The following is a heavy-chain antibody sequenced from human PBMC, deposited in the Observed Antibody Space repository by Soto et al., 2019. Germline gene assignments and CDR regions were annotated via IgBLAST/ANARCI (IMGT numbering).Heavy chain of an antibody. D-gene: IGHD3-10*01. CDR3: ARDRTTWFNSVYYYYMDV. Sequence: GGSLRLSCAASGFTFSSYSMNWVRQAPGKGLEWVSSISSSSSYIYYADSVKGRFTISRDNAKNSLYLQMNSLRAEDTAVYYCARDRTTWFNSVYYYYMDVWGKGTTVTVSS. CDR1: GFTFSSYS. J-gene: IGHJ6*03. V-gene: IGHV3-21*01. CDR2: ISSSSSYI.